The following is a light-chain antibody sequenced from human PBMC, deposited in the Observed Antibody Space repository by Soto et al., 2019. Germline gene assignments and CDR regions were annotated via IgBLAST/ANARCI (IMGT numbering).Light chain of an antibody. CDR2: WAS. Sequence: DIVMTQSPDSLAVSLGERATINCKSSQSVLYSSNNKKYLAWYQQKPGQPPKLLIYWASTRESGVPDRFSGSGSGTDFTLTISSLQAEDVAVYYGQQYYSPPITFGPGTKVDIK. V-gene: IGKV4-1*01. CDR1: QSVLYSSNNKKY. CDR3: QQYYSPPIT. J-gene: IGKJ3*01.